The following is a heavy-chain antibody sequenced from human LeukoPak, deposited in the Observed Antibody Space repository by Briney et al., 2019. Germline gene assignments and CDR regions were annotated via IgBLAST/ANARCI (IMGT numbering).Heavy chain of an antibody. CDR3: AKGVSYSSSSAPFDY. D-gene: IGHD6-13*01. CDR1: GFTFSSYE. Sequence: GGSLRLSCAASGFTFSSYEMNWVRQAPGKGLEWVSGISWNSGSIGYADSVKGRFTISRDNAKNSLYLQMNSLRAEDMALYYCAKGVSYSSSSAPFDYWGQGTLVTVSS. CDR2: ISWNSGSI. V-gene: IGHV3-9*03. J-gene: IGHJ4*02.